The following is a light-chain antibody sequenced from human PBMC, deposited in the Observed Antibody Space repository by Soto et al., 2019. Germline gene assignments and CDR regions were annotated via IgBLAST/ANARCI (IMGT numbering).Light chain of an antibody. CDR3: AAWDDSLNGSV. Sequence: SVLTQPPSASGTPGQTVTVSCSGSSSNIGSYTVNWYQQLPGTAPKLVIYSNHQRPSGVPDRFSGSKSGTSASLAISGLQSEDEADYYCAAWDDSLNGSVFGSGTKVTV. J-gene: IGLJ1*01. CDR1: SSNIGSYT. CDR2: SNH. V-gene: IGLV1-44*01.